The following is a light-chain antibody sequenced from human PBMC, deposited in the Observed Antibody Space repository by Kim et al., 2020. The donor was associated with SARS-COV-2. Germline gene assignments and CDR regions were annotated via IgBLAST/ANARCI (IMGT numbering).Light chain of an antibody. Sequence: QSVLTQPPSVSAAPGQKVTISCSGSSSNIGSDYVSWYQQLPGTAPKLLIYDNNKRPSGIPDRFSGSKSGTSATLGITGLQTGDEADYYCATWDRSLNAGVFGGGTKVTVL. CDR1: SSNIGSDY. CDR2: DNN. CDR3: ATWDRSLNAGV. J-gene: IGLJ3*02. V-gene: IGLV1-51*01.